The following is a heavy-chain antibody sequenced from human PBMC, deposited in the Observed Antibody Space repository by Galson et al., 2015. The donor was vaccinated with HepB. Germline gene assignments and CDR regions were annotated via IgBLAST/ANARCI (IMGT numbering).Heavy chain of an antibody. CDR1: GFTFSGSA. CDR3: TRLGDLSGYSSL. CDR2: IGSKANSYAT. D-gene: IGHD6-13*01. V-gene: IGHV3-73*01. Sequence: SLRLSCAASGFTFSGSAMHWVRQASGRGLEWVGRIGSKANSYATAYAASVKGRLTISRDDSKNTAYMQMNSLKTVDTAVYYCTRLGDLSGYSSLWGQGTLVTVSS. J-gene: IGHJ4*02.